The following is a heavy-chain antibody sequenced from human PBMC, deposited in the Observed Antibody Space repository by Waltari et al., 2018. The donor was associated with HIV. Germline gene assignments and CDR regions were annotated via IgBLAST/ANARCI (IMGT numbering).Heavy chain of an antibody. V-gene: IGHV1-2*02. J-gene: IGHJ6*02. CDR2: IDPNSGGT. CDR3: ARGYSPYYGMDV. CDR1: GYTFTAYY. D-gene: IGHD1-20*01. Sequence: QVQLVQSGAEVKKPGASVKVSCKASGYTFTAYYVHWVRQAPGQGLEWMGWIDPNSGGTNYAQKFQGRVTMTRDTSITTAYMELSRLRSDDTAVYYCARGYSPYYGMDVWGQGTTVTVSS.